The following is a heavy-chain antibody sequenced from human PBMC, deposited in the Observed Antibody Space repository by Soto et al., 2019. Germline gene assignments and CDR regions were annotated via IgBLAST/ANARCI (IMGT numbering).Heavy chain of an antibody. CDR1: GGTFSSYT. CDR3: AREGTDIVVVPAANYYYYMDV. J-gene: IGHJ6*03. V-gene: IGHV1-69*08. Sequence: QVQLVQSGAEVKKPGSSVKVFCKASGGTFSSYTISWVRQAPGQGLEWMGRIIPILGIANYAQKFQGRVTITADKSTSTAYMELSSLRSEDTAVYYCAREGTDIVVVPAANYYYYMDVWGKGTTVTVSS. D-gene: IGHD2-2*01. CDR2: IIPILGIA.